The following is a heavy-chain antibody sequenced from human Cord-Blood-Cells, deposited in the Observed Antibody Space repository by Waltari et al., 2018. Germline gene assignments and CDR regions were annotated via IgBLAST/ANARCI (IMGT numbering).Heavy chain of an antibody. V-gene: IGHV1-8*03. CDR3: ARGIHDYGDYWFDP. Sequence: QVQLVQSGAEVKKPGASVKVSCKASGYTFTSYDINWVRPATGQGLEWMGWMNPNSGNTGYAQKFQGRVTITRNTSISTAYMELSSLRSEDTAVYYCARGIHDYGDYWFDPWGQGTLVTVSS. J-gene: IGHJ5*02. CDR2: MNPNSGNT. CDR1: GYTFTSYD. D-gene: IGHD4-17*01.